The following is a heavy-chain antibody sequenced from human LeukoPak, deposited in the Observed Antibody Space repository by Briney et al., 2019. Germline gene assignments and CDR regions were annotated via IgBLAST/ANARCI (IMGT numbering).Heavy chain of an antibody. CDR1: GFTFSSYS. CDR3: ASAGGWVFFN. V-gene: IGHV3-21*01. D-gene: IGHD6-19*01. CDR2: VSTGSNYI. J-gene: IGHJ4*02. Sequence: GGSLRLSCTASGFTFSSYSLNWVRQAPGKGLEWVSSVSTGSNYIYYADSVKGQFTISRDNARNSQYLQMNNLRAEDTAVYYCASAGGWVFFNWGQGTLVTVSS.